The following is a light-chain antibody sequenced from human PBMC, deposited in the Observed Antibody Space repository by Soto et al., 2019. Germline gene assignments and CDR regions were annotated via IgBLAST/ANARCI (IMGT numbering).Light chain of an antibody. CDR3: QLRT. Sequence: DIQMTQSPSSLSASVGDRVTITCRASQSISSYLNWYQQKPGKAPKLLIYAASSLQSGVPSRFSGSGSRTYVTLTISSLQTEDFATYYWQLRTFAPGTKVDI. V-gene: IGKV1-39*01. CDR1: QSISSY. CDR2: AAS. J-gene: IGKJ3*01.